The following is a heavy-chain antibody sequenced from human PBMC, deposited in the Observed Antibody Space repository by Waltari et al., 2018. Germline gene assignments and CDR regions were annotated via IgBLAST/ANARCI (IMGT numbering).Heavy chain of an antibody. Sequence: EVQLVESGGVVVQPGGSLRLSCAASGFPFDDYTIHWVRQAPGTGLAWVSLISWDGGSTYYADSVKGRFTISRDNSKNSLYLQMNSLRTEDTALYYCAKEATTSGYCSGGSCPSYYFDYWGQGTLVTVSS. V-gene: IGHV3-43*01. D-gene: IGHD2-15*01. CDR1: GFPFDDYT. J-gene: IGHJ4*02. CDR3: AKEATTSGYCSGGSCPSYYFDY. CDR2: ISWDGGST.